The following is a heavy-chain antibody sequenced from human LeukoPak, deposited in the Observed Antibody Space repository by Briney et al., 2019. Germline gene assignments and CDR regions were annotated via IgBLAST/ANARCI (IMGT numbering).Heavy chain of an antibody. CDR2: ISGTGDNT. V-gene: IGHV3-23*01. Sequence: TGGSLRLSCAASGFTFNSYAMSWVRQAPEKGLEWVSTISGTGDNTFYADSVRGRFIISRDNSKNTLYLQMNSLRAEDTAVYYCAKGYSYGSGSYYPHFDYWGQGTLVTVSS. CDR1: GFTFNSYA. D-gene: IGHD3-10*01. CDR3: AKGYSYGSGSYYPHFDY. J-gene: IGHJ4*02.